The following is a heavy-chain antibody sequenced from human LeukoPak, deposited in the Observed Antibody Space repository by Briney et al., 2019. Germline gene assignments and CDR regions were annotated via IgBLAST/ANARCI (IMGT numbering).Heavy chain of an antibody. CDR2: INPSGGLT. CDR1: GYTFTSYY. J-gene: IGHJ4*02. V-gene: IGHV1-46*01. CDR3: ASAGRDSAVDY. Sequence: ASVKVSCKASGYTFTSYYMHWVRQAPGQGLEWLGIINPSGGLTSYAQKFQGRVTMTRDTSTTTLYMELSSLGSEDTAVYYCASAGRDSAVDYWGQGTLVTVSS. D-gene: IGHD1-1*01.